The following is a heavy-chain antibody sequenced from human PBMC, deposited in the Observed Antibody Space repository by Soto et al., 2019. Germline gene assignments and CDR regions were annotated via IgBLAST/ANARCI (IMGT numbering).Heavy chain of an antibody. D-gene: IGHD2-2*01. CDR2: ISSSSSTI. V-gene: IGHV3-48*01. J-gene: IGHJ3*02. CDR3: ARGGYCSSTSCYQKYAFDI. Sequence: GGSLRLSCAASGFTFSSYSMNWVRQAPGKGLEWVSYISSSSSTIYYADSVKGRFTISRDNAKNSLYLQMNSLRAEDTAVYYCARGGYCSSTSCYQKYAFDIWGQGTMVTVSS. CDR1: GFTFSSYS.